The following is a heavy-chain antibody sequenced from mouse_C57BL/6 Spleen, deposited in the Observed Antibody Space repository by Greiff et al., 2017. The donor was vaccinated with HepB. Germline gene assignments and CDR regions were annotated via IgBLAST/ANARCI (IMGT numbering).Heavy chain of an antibody. CDR1: GYTFTDYE. V-gene: IGHV1-15*01. CDR2: IDPETGGT. CDR3: TREGQLRLLAY. D-gene: IGHD3-2*02. Sequence: VKLVESGAELVRPGASVTLSCKASGYTFTDYEMHWVKQTPVHGLEWIGAIDPETGGTAYNQKFKGKAILTADKSSSTAYMELRSLTSEDSAVYYCTREGQLRLLAYWGQGTLVTVSA. J-gene: IGHJ3*01.